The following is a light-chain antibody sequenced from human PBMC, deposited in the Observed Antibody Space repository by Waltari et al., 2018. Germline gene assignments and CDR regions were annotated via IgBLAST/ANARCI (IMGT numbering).Light chain of an antibody. CDR3: QQYKNWPPLT. Sequence: EIVMTQSPATLSVSPGERATLSCRASELGINSLAWYQHRPGQAPRLLFYNASTRATGIPTRFSGSGSGTEFTLTISSLQSEDFAVYYCQQYKNWPPLTFGGGTKVEIK. V-gene: IGKV3-15*01. CDR1: ELGINS. CDR2: NAS. J-gene: IGKJ4*01.